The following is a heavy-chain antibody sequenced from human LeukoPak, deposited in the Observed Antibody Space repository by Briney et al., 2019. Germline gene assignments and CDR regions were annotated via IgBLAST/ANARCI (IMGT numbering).Heavy chain of an antibody. CDR3: ARDSGYSYADEY. Sequence: GGSLRLSCSVSGFTFTSDAMHWVRQAPGKGLEYVSAISGNGGSTYYADSVKGRFTISRDNSKNTLYLQMSSLRAEDTAVYYFARDSGYSYADEYWGQGTLVTVSS. V-gene: IGHV3-64D*09. J-gene: IGHJ4*02. D-gene: IGHD5-18*01. CDR1: GFTFTSDA. CDR2: ISGNGGST.